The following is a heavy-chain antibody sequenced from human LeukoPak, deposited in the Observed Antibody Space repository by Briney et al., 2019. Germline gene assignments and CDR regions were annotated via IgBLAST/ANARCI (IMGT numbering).Heavy chain of an antibody. D-gene: IGHD6-6*01. J-gene: IGHJ6*03. Sequence: GGSLRLSCAASGFTFSSYSMNWVRQAPGKGLEWVSSISSGSSYIYYADSVKGRFTISRDNAKNSLYLQMNSLRAEDTAVYYCACDELVGDYYYMDVWGKGTTVTVSS. CDR2: ISSGSSYI. CDR3: ACDELVGDYYYMDV. V-gene: IGHV3-21*01. CDR1: GFTFSSYS.